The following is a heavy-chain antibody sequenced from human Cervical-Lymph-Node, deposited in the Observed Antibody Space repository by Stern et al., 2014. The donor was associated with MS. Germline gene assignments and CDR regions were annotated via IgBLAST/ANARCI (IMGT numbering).Heavy chain of an antibody. CDR3: ARGEVTTWFDS. D-gene: IGHD4-17*01. Sequence: QVQLQESGPGLVKPSGTLSLTCGVSGSSITTSNWWTWVRQPPGKGLEWIGEIYHSGNINFNPSLKSRVNMSVDKSNNQISLKLTSVTAADTAVYYCARGEVTTWFDSWGPGTLVTVSS. CDR1: GSSITTSNW. CDR2: IYHSGNI. J-gene: IGHJ5*01. V-gene: IGHV4-4*02.